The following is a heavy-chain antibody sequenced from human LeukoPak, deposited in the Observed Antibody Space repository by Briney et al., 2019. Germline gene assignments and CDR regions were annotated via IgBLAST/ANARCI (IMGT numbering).Heavy chain of an antibody. CDR3: ARGYCSGGSCPNDYYYYYGMDV. V-gene: IGHV1-69*01. D-gene: IGHD2-15*01. Sequence: GSSVKVSCKASGGTFSSYAISWVRQAPGQGLEWMGGIIPIFGTANYAQKFQGRVTITADESTSTAYMELSSLRSEDTAVYYCARGYCSGGSCPNDYYYYYGMDVWGQGTTVTVSS. CDR1: GGTFSSYA. J-gene: IGHJ6*02. CDR2: IIPIFGTA.